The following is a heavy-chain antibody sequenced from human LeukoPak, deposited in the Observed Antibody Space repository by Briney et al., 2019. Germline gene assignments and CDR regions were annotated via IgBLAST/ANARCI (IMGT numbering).Heavy chain of an antibody. J-gene: IGHJ4*02. CDR2: IGIDSGNT. V-gene: IGHV3-48*01. CDR1: GFTFSDYS. CDR3: ARDYKYAFDN. Sequence: GGSLRLSCAASGFTFSDYSMNWVREAPGKGLEWISYIGIDSGNTNYADAVKGRFTISGDKAKNSLYLQMNSLRVEDTAVYYCARDYKYAFDNWGQGTLVTVSS. D-gene: IGHD5-24*01.